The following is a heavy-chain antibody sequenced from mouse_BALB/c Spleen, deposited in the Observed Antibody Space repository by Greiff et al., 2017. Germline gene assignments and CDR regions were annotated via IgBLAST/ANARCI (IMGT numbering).Heavy chain of an antibody. D-gene: IGHD1-1*01. Sequence: DVHLVESGGGLVKPGGSLKLSCAASGFTFSSYAMSWVRQSPEKRLEWVAEISSGGSYTYYPDTVTGRFTISRDNAKNTLYLEMSSLRSEDTAMYYCARYYGSSYYYAMDYWGQGTSVTVSS. CDR3: ARYYGSSYYYAMDY. CDR2: ISSGGSYT. J-gene: IGHJ4*01. CDR1: GFTFSSYA. V-gene: IGHV5-9-4*01.